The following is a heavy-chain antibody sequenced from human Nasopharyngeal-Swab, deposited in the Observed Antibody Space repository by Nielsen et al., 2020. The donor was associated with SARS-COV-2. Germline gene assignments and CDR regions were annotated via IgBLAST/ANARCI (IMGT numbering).Heavy chain of an antibody. D-gene: IGHD2-2*01. J-gene: IGHJ4*02. V-gene: IGHV1-18*01. CDR3: ARGGGGYCSSTSCVGGDY. CDR2: ISAYNGNT. Sequence: ASVKVSCKASGYTFTSYGISWVRQAPGQGLEWMGSISAYNGNTNYAQKLQGRVTMTTDTSTSTAYMELRSLRSDDTAVYYCARGGGGYCSSTSCVGGDYWGQGTLVTVSS. CDR1: GYTFTSYG.